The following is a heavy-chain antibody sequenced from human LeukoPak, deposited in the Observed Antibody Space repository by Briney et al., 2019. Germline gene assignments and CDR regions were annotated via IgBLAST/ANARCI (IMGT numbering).Heavy chain of an antibody. D-gene: IGHD3-10*01. J-gene: IGHJ4*02. CDR3: ARDYGSGSHYNDY. CDR2: ISGRSRTI. CDR1: GFTFSSYG. V-gene: IGHV3-48*02. Sequence: PGGSLRLSCAASGFTFSSYGMNWVRQAPGKGLEWVSYISGRSRTIYYADSVRGRFTIPRDNAWNSLYLQMNSLRDEDTAVYYCARDYGSGSHYNDYWGQGTLVTVSS.